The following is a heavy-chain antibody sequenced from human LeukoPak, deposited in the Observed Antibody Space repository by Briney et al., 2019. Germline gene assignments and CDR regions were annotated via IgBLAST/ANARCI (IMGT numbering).Heavy chain of an antibody. CDR1: GYTFTTYY. J-gene: IGHJ3*02. CDR3: ARGGARLRWLQLARSENDAFDI. CDR2: INPSGGGT. V-gene: IGHV1-46*01. Sequence: GASVTVSCKASGYTFTTYYIHWVRQAPGQGLEWMGIINPSGGGTRYAQKFQGRVTLTRDTSISTAYMELSRLRSDDTAVYYCARGGARLRWLQLARSENDAFDIWGQGTMVTVSS. D-gene: IGHD5-24*01.